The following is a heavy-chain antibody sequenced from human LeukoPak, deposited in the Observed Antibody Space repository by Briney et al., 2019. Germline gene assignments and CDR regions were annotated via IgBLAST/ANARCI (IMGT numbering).Heavy chain of an antibody. V-gene: IGHV3-53*01. CDR1: GFTVSSNY. Sequence: PGGSLRLSCAASGFTVSSNYMSWVHQAPGKGLEWVSVIYSGGGTYHADSVKGRFTISRDNSKNTLYLQMNSLRAEDTAVYYCARDKNPGIAADWGQGTLVTVSS. D-gene: IGHD6-13*01. J-gene: IGHJ4*02. CDR3: ARDKNPGIAAD. CDR2: IYSGGGT.